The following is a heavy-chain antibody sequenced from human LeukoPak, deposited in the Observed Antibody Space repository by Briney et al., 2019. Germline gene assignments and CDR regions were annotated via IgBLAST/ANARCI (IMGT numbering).Heavy chain of an antibody. J-gene: IGHJ4*02. CDR2: IDANNGDT. Sequence: ASVKISCKASGYTFRGNYIHWLRQAPGQGLEWTGWIDANNGDTKSAQKFQGRVTMSRDTSISTAYMDLSSLSPYDEAVYYCARDPSSVTLYFFDYWGQGTLVTVSS. V-gene: IGHV1-2*02. CDR1: GYTFRGNY. D-gene: IGHD4-11*01. CDR3: ARDPSSVTLYFFDY.